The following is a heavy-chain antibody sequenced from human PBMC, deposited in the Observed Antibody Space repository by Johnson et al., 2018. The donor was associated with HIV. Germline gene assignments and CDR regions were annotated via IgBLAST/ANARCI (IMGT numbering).Heavy chain of an antibody. J-gene: IGHJ3*01. Sequence: VQLVESGGGVVQPGRSLRLSCAASGFTFSSYPMYWVRQAPGKGLEWVAVISYDGSNKYYAESVKGRFTISRDNSKNTLYLQTNSLRAEDTAVYYCARDRALEDAFDLWGQGTMVTVSS. V-gene: IGHV3-30-3*01. CDR1: GFTFSSYP. CDR3: ARDRALEDAFDL. CDR2: ISYDGSNK. D-gene: IGHD1-26*01.